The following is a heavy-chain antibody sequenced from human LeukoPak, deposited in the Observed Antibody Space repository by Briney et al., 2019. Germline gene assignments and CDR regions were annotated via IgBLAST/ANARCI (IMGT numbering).Heavy chain of an antibody. CDR3: ARALTTLTYEGY. J-gene: IGHJ4*02. CDR1: GFTFSSYT. CDR2: ISGSNSYI. D-gene: IGHD1-1*01. Sequence: PGGSLRLSCAASGFTFSSYTMHWIRQAPGKGLEWVSSISGSNSYIFYADSVKGRFTVSRDNAKDSLYLQMNSLRAEDTAVYYCARALTTLTYEGYWGQGTLVTVSS. V-gene: IGHV3-21*01.